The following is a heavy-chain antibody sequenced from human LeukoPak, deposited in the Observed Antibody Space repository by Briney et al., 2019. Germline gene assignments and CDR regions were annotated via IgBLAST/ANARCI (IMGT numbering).Heavy chain of an antibody. J-gene: IGHJ4*02. CDR2: ISYDGSNK. D-gene: IGHD3-10*01. Sequence: GRSLRLSCAASGFTFSSYGMRCVRQAPGKGLEWVAVISYDGSNKYYADSVKGRFTISRDNSKNTLYLQMNSLRAEDTAVYYCAKTYYYGSGSYYTVDYWGQGTLVTVSS. CDR1: GFTFSSYG. V-gene: IGHV3-30*18. CDR3: AKTYYYGSGSYYTVDY.